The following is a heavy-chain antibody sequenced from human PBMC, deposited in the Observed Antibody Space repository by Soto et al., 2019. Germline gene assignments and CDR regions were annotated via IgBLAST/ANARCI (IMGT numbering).Heavy chain of an antibody. V-gene: IGHV4-31*03. CDR1: GGSISSGGYY. J-gene: IGHJ5*02. Sequence: LSLTCTVSGGSISSGGYYWSWIRQHPGKGLEWIGYIYYSGSTYYNPSLKSRVTISVDTPKNQFSLKLSSVTAADTAVYYCARGSVEQQLVRIGWFDPWGQGTLVTVSS. CDR3: ARGSVEQQLVRIGWFDP. CDR2: IYYSGST. D-gene: IGHD6-13*01.